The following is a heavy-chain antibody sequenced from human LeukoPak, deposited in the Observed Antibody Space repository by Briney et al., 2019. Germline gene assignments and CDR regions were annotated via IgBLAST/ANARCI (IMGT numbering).Heavy chain of an antibody. CDR2: IYTSGST. CDR3: ARLAVEALWFDP. J-gene: IGHJ5*02. CDR1: GGSISSGSYY. Sequence: SETLSLTCTVSGGSISSGSYYWSWIRQPAGKGLEWIGRIYTSGSTNYNPSLMSRVTISVDTSKNQFSLKLSSVTAADTAVYYCARLAVEALWFDPWGQGTLVTVSS. D-gene: IGHD6-19*01. V-gene: IGHV4-61*02.